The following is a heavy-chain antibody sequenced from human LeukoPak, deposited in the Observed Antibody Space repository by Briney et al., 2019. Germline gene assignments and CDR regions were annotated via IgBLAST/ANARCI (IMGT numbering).Heavy chain of an antibody. D-gene: IGHD3-16*01. CDR1: GASISSTNNF. CDR3: ARGSATGGYNWFDP. V-gene: IGHV4-39*07. CDR2: IYYSVST. Sequence: SETLSLTCTVSGASISSTNNFWGWIRQTPGKGLEWIATIYYSVSTYYNPSLKSRLSISVDTSKNQFSLKLSSVTAADTALYYCARGSATGGYNWFDPWGQGTLVTVSS. J-gene: IGHJ5*02.